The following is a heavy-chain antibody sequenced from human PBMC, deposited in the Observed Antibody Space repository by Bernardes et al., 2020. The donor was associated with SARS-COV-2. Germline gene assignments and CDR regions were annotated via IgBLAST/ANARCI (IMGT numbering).Heavy chain of an antibody. J-gene: IGHJ4*02. CDR3: ARDPSGSYLNYFDL. D-gene: IGHD1-26*01. CDR1: GGSINDYY. Sequence: TLSLPCTVSGGSINDYYWSWIRQSPGKGLEWIGYIYYSGNTNYNPSLKSRVTISVDRSKNQFSLKLNSVTAADTAVYYCARDPSGSYLNYFDLWGQGTLVTVST. CDR2: IYYSGNT. V-gene: IGHV4-59*01.